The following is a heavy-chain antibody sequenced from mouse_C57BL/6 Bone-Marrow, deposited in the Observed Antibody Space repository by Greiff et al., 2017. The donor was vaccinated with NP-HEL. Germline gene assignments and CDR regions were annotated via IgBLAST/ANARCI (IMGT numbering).Heavy chain of an antibody. V-gene: IGHV1-82*01. J-gene: IGHJ2*01. CDR1: GYAFSSSW. CDR2: IYPGDGDT. Sequence: QVQLQQSGPELVKPGASVKISCKASGYAFSSSWMNWVKQRPGKGLEWIGRIYPGDGDTNYNGKFKGKATLTADKSSSTAYMQLSSLTSEDSAVYCCARRDGWRVDYWGQGTTLTVSS. CDR3: ARRDGWRVDY. D-gene: IGHD2-3*01.